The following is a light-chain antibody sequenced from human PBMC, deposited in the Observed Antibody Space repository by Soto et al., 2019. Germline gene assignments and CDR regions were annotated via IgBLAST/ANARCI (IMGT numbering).Light chain of an antibody. V-gene: IGKV3-15*01. CDR3: QQYNRWPAIT. J-gene: IGKJ5*01. CDR1: ESVHRN. CDR2: GAS. Sequence: EIGMTQSAGTLSLSPGERATLSCGASESVHRNLAWYQQKPGQGPRLLIYGASTRAAGIPARFSGSGSGTDFTLTISSLQSEDFAIYYCQQYNRWPAITFGQGTRLEIK.